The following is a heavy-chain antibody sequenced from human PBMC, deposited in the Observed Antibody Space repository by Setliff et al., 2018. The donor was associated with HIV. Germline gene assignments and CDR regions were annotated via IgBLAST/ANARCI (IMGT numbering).Heavy chain of an antibody. V-gene: IGHV4-4*07. CDR3: ARGTSAASYWHFDL. CDR2: IYATGST. D-gene: IGHD3-16*01. Sequence: SETLSLTCIVSDGSVSNQYWSWIRQTAGKGLEWIGRIYATGSTNYNPSLKSRVTMSVDTSKNQFFLTLNSLTTADTAIYYCARGTSAASYWHFDLWGRGIMVTVSS. J-gene: IGHJ2*01. CDR1: DGSVSNQY.